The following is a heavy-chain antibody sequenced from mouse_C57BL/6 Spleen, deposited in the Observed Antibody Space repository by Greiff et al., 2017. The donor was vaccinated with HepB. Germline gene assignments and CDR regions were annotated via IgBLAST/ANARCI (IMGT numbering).Heavy chain of an antibody. CDR1: GYTFTSYW. CDR3: ARRGLPRFYAMDY. V-gene: IGHV1-50*01. J-gene: IGHJ4*01. CDR2: IDPSDSYT. Sequence: QVQLKQPGAELVKPGASVKLSCKASGYTFTSYWMQWVKQRPGQGLEWIGEIDPSDSYTNYNQKFKGKATLTVDTSSSTAYMQLSSLTSEDSAVYYCARRGLPRFYAMDYWGQGTSVTVSS. D-gene: IGHD2-4*01.